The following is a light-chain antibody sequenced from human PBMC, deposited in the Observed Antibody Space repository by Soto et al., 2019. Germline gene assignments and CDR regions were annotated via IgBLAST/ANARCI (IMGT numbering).Light chain of an antibody. Sequence: DIPPTQSPSSLSASLEDRVTITCWANQRNTSWLAWYQPMTGKAPKLLIYKACSLDTGVPSRFSRTGSGTEFTLTISSLQPDYFATYYCQQYNTWWTFGQGTKVEIK. CDR3: QQYNTWWT. CDR2: KAC. V-gene: IGKV1-5*03. J-gene: IGKJ1*01. CDR1: QRNTSW.